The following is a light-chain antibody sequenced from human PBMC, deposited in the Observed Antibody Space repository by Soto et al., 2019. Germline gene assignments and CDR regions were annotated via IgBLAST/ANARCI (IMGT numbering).Light chain of an antibody. V-gene: IGLV1-47*01. CDR3: AAWDDSLSDAV. CDR2: KNS. Sequence: QSVLTQPPSASGTPGQRVTISCSGSRSNIGSSNVYWYQQLPGTAPKLLIYKNSQRPSWVSDRFSGSKSGTSASLAISGLRCEDEADYYCAAWDDSLSDAVFGGGSQLTVL. J-gene: IGLJ7*01. CDR1: RSNIGSSN.